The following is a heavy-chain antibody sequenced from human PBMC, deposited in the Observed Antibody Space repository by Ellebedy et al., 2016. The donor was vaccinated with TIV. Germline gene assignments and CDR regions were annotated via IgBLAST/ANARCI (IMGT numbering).Heavy chain of an antibody. CDR3: TRRGSMFDH. Sequence: GGSLRLXXAASGLTFSGDWMSWVRQAPGKGLEWVANINQDVSEKYYVDSVKGRFTISRDNARDSLYLQMNSLRAEDTAVYYCTRRGSMFDHWGQGTLVSVSS. CDR1: GLTFSGDW. V-gene: IGHV3-7*03. CDR2: INQDVSEK. J-gene: IGHJ4*02.